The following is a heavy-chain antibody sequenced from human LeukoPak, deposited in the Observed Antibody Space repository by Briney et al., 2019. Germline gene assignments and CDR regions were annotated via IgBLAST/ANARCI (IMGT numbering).Heavy chain of an antibody. J-gene: IGHJ4*02. CDR3: ARQTLWNLPYFDY. CDR1: GYTFTSYY. CDR2: INPSGGYT. Sequence: VASVKVSCKASGYTFTSYYMHWVRQAPGQGLEWLGIINPSGGYTSYAQEFQGRVTMTRDTSTSTVYMELSSLRSEDTAVYYCARQTLWNLPYFDYWGQGTLVTVSS. D-gene: IGHD1-1*01. V-gene: IGHV1-46*01.